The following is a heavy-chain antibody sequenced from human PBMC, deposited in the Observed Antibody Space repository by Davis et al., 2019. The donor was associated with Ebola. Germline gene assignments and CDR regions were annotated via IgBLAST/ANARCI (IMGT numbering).Heavy chain of an antibody. CDR3: ARDPQYYYDFWSGNWFDP. V-gene: IGHV1-3*01. Sequence: ASVKVSCKASGYTFTSYAMHWVRQAPGQRLEWMGWINAGNGNTKYSQKFQGRVTITRDTSASTAYMELRSLRSDDTAVYYCARDPQYYYDFWSGNWFDPWGQGTLVTVSS. D-gene: IGHD3-3*01. CDR2: INAGNGNT. CDR1: GYTFTSYA. J-gene: IGHJ5*02.